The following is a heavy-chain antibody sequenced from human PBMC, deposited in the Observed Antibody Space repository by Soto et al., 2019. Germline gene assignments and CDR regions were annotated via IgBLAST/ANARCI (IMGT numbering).Heavy chain of an antibody. Sequence: QVQLVESGGGVVQPGRSLRLSCAASGFTFSTYVMHWVRHPPGKGLEWVAGVSNVGNSEHYADSVKGRCTISRDNSKSTLNLQMNSLTGEDAAVYHCATEDENSGHAGTFHHWGQGTTVTVS. CDR1: GFTFSTYV. V-gene: IGHV3-30-3*01. J-gene: IGHJ1*01. D-gene: IGHD3-22*01. CDR3: ATEDENSGHAGTFHH. CDR2: VSNVGNSE.